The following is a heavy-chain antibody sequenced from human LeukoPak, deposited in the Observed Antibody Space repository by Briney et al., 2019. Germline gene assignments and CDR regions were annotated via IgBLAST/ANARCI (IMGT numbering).Heavy chain of an antibody. CDR1: GDSMNEYY. J-gene: IGHJ4*02. CDR3: ARYGCYAYDY. V-gene: IGHV4-59*01. Sequence: SETLSLTCAVSGDSMNEYYWSWVRQPPGKGLELIGYVFYTGRTNYRPSLKNRVTISLDTSKNQFSLRLSSVTAADTAVYYCARYGCYAYDYWGQGNLVTVSS. D-gene: IGHD6-19*01. CDR2: VFYTGRT.